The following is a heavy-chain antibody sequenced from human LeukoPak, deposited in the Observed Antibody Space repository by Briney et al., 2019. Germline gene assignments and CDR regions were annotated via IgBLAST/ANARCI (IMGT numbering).Heavy chain of an antibody. CDR3: VVCAWAYDSSGYSLDY. J-gene: IGHJ4*02. V-gene: IGHV3-30*03. D-gene: IGHD3-22*01. CDR2: ISYDGSNK. Sequence: GGSLRLSCAASGFTFNSYGMHWVRQAPGKGLEWVAVISYDGSNKYYADSVKGRFTISRDNSKNTLYLQMNSLRAEDTAVYYCVVCAWAYDSSGYSLDYWGQGTLVTVSS. CDR1: GFTFNSYG.